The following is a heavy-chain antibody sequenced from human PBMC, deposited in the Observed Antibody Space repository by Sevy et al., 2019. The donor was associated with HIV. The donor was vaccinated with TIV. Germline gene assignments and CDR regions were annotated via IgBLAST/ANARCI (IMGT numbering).Heavy chain of an antibody. CDR3: ARCLADFYYGMDV. CDR1: GASISSYY. J-gene: IGHJ6*02. CDR2: IYYNGRT. V-gene: IGHV4-59*01. Sequence: SETLSLTCTVSGASISSYYWSWIRQPPGKGLEWVGYIYYNGRTNYKPSLKSRVTISVDTSKNQFSLKLISVTAADTAVYYCARCLADFYYGMDVWGQGTTVTVSS.